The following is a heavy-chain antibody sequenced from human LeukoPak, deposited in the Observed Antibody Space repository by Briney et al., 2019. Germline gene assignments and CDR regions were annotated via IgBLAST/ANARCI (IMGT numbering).Heavy chain of an antibody. V-gene: IGHV3-48*01. D-gene: IGHD3-9*01. CDR2: IRSSSSTR. CDR3: AKDSTERFDWFIDY. Sequence: GGSLRLSCAASGLTFSSHSMNWVRQAPGKELEWISHIRSSSSTRTTYYADSVKGRFTISRDDATNSLYLQMNSLRGEDTAVYYCAKDSTERFDWFIDYWGQGTLVTVSS. CDR1: GLTFSSHS. J-gene: IGHJ4*02.